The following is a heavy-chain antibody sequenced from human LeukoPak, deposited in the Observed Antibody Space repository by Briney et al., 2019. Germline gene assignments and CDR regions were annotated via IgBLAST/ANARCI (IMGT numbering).Heavy chain of an antibody. D-gene: IGHD1-26*01. Sequence: ASVKLSCKASVYTFTSYGISWVRQAPGQGLEWMGWISAYNGNTNYAQKLQGRVTMTTDTSTSTAYIELRSLRSDHTAVYDCARDVVGYTFVWGQGTLVTVSS. J-gene: IGHJ4*02. CDR1: VYTFTSYG. CDR2: ISAYNGNT. V-gene: IGHV1-18*01. CDR3: ARDVVGYTFV.